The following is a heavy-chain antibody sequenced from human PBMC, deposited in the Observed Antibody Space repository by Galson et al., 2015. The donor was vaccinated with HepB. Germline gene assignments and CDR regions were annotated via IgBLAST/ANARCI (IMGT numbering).Heavy chain of an antibody. CDR1: GGSIISGGYY. J-gene: IGHJ6*02. V-gene: IGHV4-31*03. CDR2: IYYSGST. Sequence: TLSLTCTVSGGSIISGGYYWSWIRQHPGKGLEWIGSIYYSGSTHYNPSLKSRVTISVDTSKKQFSLKLSSVTAADTAVYYCARDYPPYDLWSDYGDEPHGMDVWGQGTTVTVSS. CDR3: ARDYPPYDLWSDYGDEPHGMDV. D-gene: IGHD3-3*01.